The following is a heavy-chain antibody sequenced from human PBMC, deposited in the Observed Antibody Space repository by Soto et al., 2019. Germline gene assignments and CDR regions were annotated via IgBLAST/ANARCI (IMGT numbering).Heavy chain of an antibody. CDR3: ARGQRFSDWFDP. V-gene: IGHV4-4*07. D-gene: IGHD3-3*01. CDR2: IYSSGNT. Sequence: SETLFLTCSVSGGTISGYYWTWIRQPAGKGLEWIGRIYSSGNTKYNPSLQSRVTMSLDTSNNQFSLRLTSVTAADTAVYYCARGQRFSDWFDPWGQGTLVTVSS. J-gene: IGHJ5*02. CDR1: GGTISGYY.